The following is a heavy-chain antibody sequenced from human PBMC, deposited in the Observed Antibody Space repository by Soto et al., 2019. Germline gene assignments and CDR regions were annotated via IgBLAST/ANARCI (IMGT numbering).Heavy chain of an antibody. J-gene: IGHJ4*02. V-gene: IGHV1-69*01. CDR2: IIPIFGTA. CDR1: GGTFSSYA. D-gene: IGHD3-22*01. Sequence: QVQLVQSGAEVQKPGSSVKVSCKASGGTFSSYAISWVRQAPGQGLEWMGGIIPIFGTANYAQKFQGRVTITADESTSTAYMELSSLRSEDTAVYYCARDQYYYDSSGYPRFDYWGQGTLVTVSS. CDR3: ARDQYYYDSSGYPRFDY.